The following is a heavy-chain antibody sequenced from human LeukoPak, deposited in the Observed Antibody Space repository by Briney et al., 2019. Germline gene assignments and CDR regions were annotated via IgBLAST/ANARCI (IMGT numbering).Heavy chain of an antibody. D-gene: IGHD3-22*01. V-gene: IGHV3-53*01. CDR1: GFTLSSYY. J-gene: IGHJ3*01. CDR3: ARDHDSSGYDAFDL. Sequence: GGSLRLSCAASGFTLSSYYMNWVRQAPGGGLEWVSVLYSGGNTHYGGSVKGRFTISRDDYSNELFLQMNSLRVEDTAVYYCARDHDSSGYDAFDLWGQGTMVTVSS. CDR2: LYSGGNT.